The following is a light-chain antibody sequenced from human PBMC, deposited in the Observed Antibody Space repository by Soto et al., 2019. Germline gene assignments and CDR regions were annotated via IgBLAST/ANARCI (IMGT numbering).Light chain of an antibody. Sequence: DIQMTQSPSTLSASVGDRVTITCRASQSTSSWLAWYQQKPGKAPKLLIYDAYSLESGVPSRFSGSGSGTEFTLTISSLQPDDFATYYCQQYNSFPYTFGQGTKLDIK. CDR2: DAY. J-gene: IGKJ2*01. CDR1: QSTSSW. V-gene: IGKV1-5*01. CDR3: QQYNSFPYT.